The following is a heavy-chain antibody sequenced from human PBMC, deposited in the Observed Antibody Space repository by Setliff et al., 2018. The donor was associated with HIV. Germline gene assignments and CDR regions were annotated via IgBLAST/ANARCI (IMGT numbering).Heavy chain of an antibody. CDR2: IYYSGST. D-gene: IGHD6-13*01. V-gene: IGHV4-59*11. Sequence: SETLSLTCTVSGGSISSHYWSWIRQHPGTGLEWIGYIYYSGSTFYNPSLKSRAAISIDTSKNQFFLKLKSVTVADTAVDYCAREPDKIAAADSWGQGTLVTVSS. J-gene: IGHJ4*02. CDR3: AREPDKIAAADS. CDR1: GGSISSHY.